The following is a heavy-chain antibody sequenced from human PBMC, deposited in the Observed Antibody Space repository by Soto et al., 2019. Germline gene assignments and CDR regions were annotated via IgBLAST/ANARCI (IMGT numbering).Heavy chain of an antibody. CDR3: ARGIGYCSSINCYSSRRLRFDS. D-gene: IGHD2-2*01. CDR1: GGSLSGYY. V-gene: IGHV4-34*01. CDR2: VNHSGTT. J-gene: IGHJ4*02. Sequence: QVQLQQWGAGLLKPSETLSLTCAVYGGSLSGYYWTWIRHSPEKGLEWIGAVNHSGTTYYNPSLKTRVTRSVHTPKNQFSLKMSSVTAADTAVYYCARGIGYCSSINCYSSRRLRFDSWGQVTLVTVSS.